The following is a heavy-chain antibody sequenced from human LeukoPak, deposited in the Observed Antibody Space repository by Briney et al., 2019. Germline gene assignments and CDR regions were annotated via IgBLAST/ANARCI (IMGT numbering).Heavy chain of an antibody. CDR1: GFTSSNYA. J-gene: IGHJ4*02. Sequence: GGSLRLSCVDSGFTSSNYAMSWVRQAPGGGLEWVAAISGNGGTTYYADSVKGRFTISRDNSKNTLYLQMNSLRAVDTAVFYCAKATTVSAAGSHFVYWGQGTLVTVSS. V-gene: IGHV3-23*01. D-gene: IGHD6-13*01. CDR3: AKATTVSAAGSHFVY. CDR2: ISGNGGTT.